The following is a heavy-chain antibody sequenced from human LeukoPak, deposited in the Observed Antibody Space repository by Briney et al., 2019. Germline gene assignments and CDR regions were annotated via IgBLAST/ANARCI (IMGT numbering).Heavy chain of an antibody. J-gene: IGHJ5*02. CDR3: ARDLGQYYDTSDNWFDP. Sequence: PGGSLRLSCVASRFTVSSNYMSWVRQAPGKGLVWVSRINSDGINTSYADSVKGRFTISRDNAKNTLNLQMNSLRAEDTAVYYCARDLGQYYDTSDNWFDPWGQGTLVTVSS. CDR1: RFTVSSNY. V-gene: IGHV3-74*01. D-gene: IGHD3-22*01. CDR2: INSDGINT.